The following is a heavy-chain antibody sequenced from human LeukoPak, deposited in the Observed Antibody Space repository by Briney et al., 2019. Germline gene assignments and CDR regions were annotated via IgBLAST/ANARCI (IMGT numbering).Heavy chain of an antibody. Sequence: SETLSLTCTVSGGSISSGDYYWSWIRQPPGKGLEWIGYIYYSGSTYYNPSLKSRVTISVDTSKNQFSLKLSSVTAADTAVYYCARHRGTYYYGSGSVPKAFDIWGQGTMVTVTS. CDR3: ARHRGTYYYGSGSVPKAFDI. CDR1: GGSISSGDYY. V-gene: IGHV4-30-4*01. J-gene: IGHJ3*02. D-gene: IGHD3-10*01. CDR2: IYYSGST.